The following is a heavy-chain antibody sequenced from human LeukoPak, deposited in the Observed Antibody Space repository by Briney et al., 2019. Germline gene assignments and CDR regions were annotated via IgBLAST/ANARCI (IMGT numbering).Heavy chain of an antibody. CDR3: ARDKGYCSGGSCYLGLDV. V-gene: IGHV3-7*01. D-gene: IGHD2-15*01. Sequence: PGGSLRLSCAASGFTFSSYWMSWVRQAPGKGLEWVANINQDGSGKYYVDSVKGRFTISRDNAKNSLYLQMNSLRAEDRAVYYCARDKGYCSGGSCYLGLDVWGQGTTVTVSS. CDR2: INQDGSGK. CDR1: GFTFSSYW. J-gene: IGHJ6*02.